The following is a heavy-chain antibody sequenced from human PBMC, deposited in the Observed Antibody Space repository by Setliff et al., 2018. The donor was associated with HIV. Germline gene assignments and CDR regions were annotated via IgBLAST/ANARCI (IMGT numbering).Heavy chain of an antibody. CDR2: IYHSGTT. Sequence: KASETLSLTCAVSGYSISSGYYWGWIRQPPGKGLEWVGSIYHSGTTYYNPSLKSRVTISVDTSKNQFSLKLSSVTAADTALYYCARGSDYIWGNYRFPFDYWGQGTLVTVSS. J-gene: IGHJ4*02. D-gene: IGHD3-16*02. CDR3: ARGSDYIWGNYRFPFDY. CDR1: GYSISSGYY. V-gene: IGHV4-38-2*01.